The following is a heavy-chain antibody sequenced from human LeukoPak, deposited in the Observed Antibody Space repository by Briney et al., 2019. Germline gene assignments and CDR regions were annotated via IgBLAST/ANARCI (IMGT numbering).Heavy chain of an antibody. V-gene: IGHV1-69*01. Sequence: SVKVSCKASGGTFSSYAISWVRQAPGQGLEWTGGIIPIFGTANYAQKFQGRVTITADESTSTAYMELSSLRSEDTAVYYCAGISKTSEYFQHWGQGTLVTVSS. J-gene: IGHJ1*01. CDR3: AGISKTSEYFQH. CDR2: IIPIFGTA. CDR1: GGTFSSYA.